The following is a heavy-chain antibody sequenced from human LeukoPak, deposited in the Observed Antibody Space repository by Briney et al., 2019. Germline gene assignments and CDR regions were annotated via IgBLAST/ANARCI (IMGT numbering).Heavy chain of an antibody. J-gene: IGHJ4*02. CDR2: IRSKANSYAT. Sequence: GGSLRLSCAASGFTFSGSAMHWVRQASGKGLEWVGRIRSKANSYATAYGASVKGRFTISRDDSKNTAYLQMNSLKTGDTAVYFCSSGGYCTSSSCYGVYWGQGTLVTVSS. CDR3: SSGGYCTSSSCYGVY. CDR1: GFTFSGSA. D-gene: IGHD2-2*01. V-gene: IGHV3-73*01.